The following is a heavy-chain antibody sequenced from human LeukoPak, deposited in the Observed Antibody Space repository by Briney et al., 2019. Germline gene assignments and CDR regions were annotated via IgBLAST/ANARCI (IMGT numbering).Heavy chain of an antibody. CDR3: AIRRYNYDY. D-gene: IGHD5-18*01. J-gene: IGHJ4*02. CDR1: GGSISSYY. CDR2: IYYSGNT. V-gene: IGHV4-59*01. Sequence: SETLSLTCTVSGGSISSYYWSWIRQPPGKGLEWIGYIYYSGNTIYNPSLKSRVTISIDTSKNQFSLKLSSVTAADTAVYYCAIRRYNYDYWGQGTLVTVSS.